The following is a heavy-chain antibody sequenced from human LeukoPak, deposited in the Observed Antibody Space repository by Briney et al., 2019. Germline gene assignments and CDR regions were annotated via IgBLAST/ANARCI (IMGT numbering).Heavy chain of an antibody. CDR1: GGSFSGYY. V-gene: IGHV4-34*01. D-gene: IGHD3-3*01. CDR2: INHSGST. Sequence: PSETLSLTCAVYGGSFSGYYWSWIRQPPGKGLEWIGEINHSGSTNYNPSLKSRVTISVDTSKNQFSLKLSSVTAADTAVYHCARTGITIFGVVIGVDYWGQGTLVTVSS. J-gene: IGHJ4*02. CDR3: ARTGITIFGVVIGVDY.